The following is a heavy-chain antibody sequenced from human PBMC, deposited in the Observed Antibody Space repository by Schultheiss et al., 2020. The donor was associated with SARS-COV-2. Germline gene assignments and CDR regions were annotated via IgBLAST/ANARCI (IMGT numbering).Heavy chain of an antibody. CDR1: GGSFSGYS. CDR3: ARDRPLLDP. V-gene: IGHV4-34*01. CDR2: MNHSGST. Sequence: SETLSLTCAVYGGSFSGYSWSWIRQPPGKGLEWIGEMNHSGSTNYNPSLKSRVTISVDTSKNQFSLKLSSVTAADTAMYYCARDRPLLDPWGQGILVTVSS. J-gene: IGHJ5*02.